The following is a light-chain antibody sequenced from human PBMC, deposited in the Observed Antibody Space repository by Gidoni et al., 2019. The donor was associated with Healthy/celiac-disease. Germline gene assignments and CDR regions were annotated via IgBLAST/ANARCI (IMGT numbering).Light chain of an antibody. CDR1: QSISSY. J-gene: IGKJ3*01. CDR3: QQSYSTPEFT. V-gene: IGKV1-39*01. Sequence: DIQMTQSPSSLSASLGDRVTITCRASQSISSYLNWYQQKPGKAPKLLIYGASSLQTGVPSRFSGSGSGTDFTLTISSLQPEDFATYYCQQSYSTPEFTFGPXTKVDIK. CDR2: GAS.